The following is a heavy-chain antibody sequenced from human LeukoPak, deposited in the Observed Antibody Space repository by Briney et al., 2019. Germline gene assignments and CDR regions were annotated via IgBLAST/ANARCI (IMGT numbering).Heavy chain of an antibody. CDR3: ARRGYNYEGFDY. V-gene: IGHV3-30*03. J-gene: IGHJ4*02. D-gene: IGHD5-18*01. CDR2: ISYDGSNK. CDR1: GFTFSSYG. Sequence: PGGSLRLSCAASGFTFSSYGMHWVRQAPGKGLEWVAVISYDGSNKYYADSVKGRFTISRDNSKNTLYLQMNSLRAEDTAVYYCARRGYNYEGFDYWGQGTLVTVSS.